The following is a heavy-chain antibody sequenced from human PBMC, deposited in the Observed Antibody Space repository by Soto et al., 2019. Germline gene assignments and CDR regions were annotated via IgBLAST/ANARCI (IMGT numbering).Heavy chain of an antibody. D-gene: IGHD4-4*01. CDR3: ARENDYSNSRGYYYMDV. V-gene: IGHV3-33*01. CDR1: GFTFSSYG. CDR2: IWYDGSNK. Sequence: QVQLVESGGGVVQPGRSLRLSCAASGFTFSSYGMHWVRQAPGKGLEWVAVIWYDGSNKYYADAVTGRFTISRDNSKNTLYLQMNSLRAEDTDVYYCARENDYSNSRGYYYMDVWGKGTTVTVSS. J-gene: IGHJ6*03.